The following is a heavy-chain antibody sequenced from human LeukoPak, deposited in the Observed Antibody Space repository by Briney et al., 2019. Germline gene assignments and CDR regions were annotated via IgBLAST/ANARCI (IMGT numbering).Heavy chain of an antibody. CDR2: IYHSGST. J-gene: IGHJ4*02. CDR1: GYSISSGYY. Sequence: KPSETLSLTCAVSGYSISSGYYWGWIRQPPGKGLEWIGSIYHSGSTYYNPSLKSRVTISVDTSKNQFSLKLSSVTAADTAVYYCARKEGSTAARIDYWGQGTLVTVSS. D-gene: IGHD6-6*01. V-gene: IGHV4-38-2*01. CDR3: ARKEGSTAARIDY.